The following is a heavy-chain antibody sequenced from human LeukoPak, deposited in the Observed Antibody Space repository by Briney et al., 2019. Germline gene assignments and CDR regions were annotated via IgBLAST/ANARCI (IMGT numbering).Heavy chain of an antibody. Sequence: GRSLRLSCAASGFTFSSYGMHWVRQAPGKGLEWVAVIWYDGSNKYYADSVKGRFTISRDNSKNTLYLQMNSLRAEDTAVYYCARGERYPYYFDCWGQGTLVTVSS. CDR3: ARGERYPYYFDC. CDR2: IWYDGSNK. J-gene: IGHJ4*02. V-gene: IGHV3-33*01. D-gene: IGHD1-26*01. CDR1: GFTFSSYG.